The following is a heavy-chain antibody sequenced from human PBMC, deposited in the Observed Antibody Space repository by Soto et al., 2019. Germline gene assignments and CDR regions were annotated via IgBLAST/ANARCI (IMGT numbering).Heavy chain of an antibody. Sequence: GGSLRLSCAASGFTFSSYGMHWVRQAPGKGLEWVAVISYDGSNKYYADSVKGRFTISRDNSKNTLYLQMNSLRAEDTAVYYCAKDPTIFGVVTNYYMDVWGKGTTVTVSS. V-gene: IGHV3-30*18. CDR2: ISYDGSNK. D-gene: IGHD3-3*01. CDR3: AKDPTIFGVVTNYYMDV. J-gene: IGHJ6*03. CDR1: GFTFSSYG.